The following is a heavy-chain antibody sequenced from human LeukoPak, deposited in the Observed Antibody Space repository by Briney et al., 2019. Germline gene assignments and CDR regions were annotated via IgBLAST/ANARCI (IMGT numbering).Heavy chain of an antibody. D-gene: IGHD5-18*01. CDR3: ARLTAYYYMDV. CDR1: GGSISSYY. CDR2: IYYSGST. Sequence: SETLSLTCAVSGGSISSYYWSWIRQPPGKGLEWIGYIYYSGSTNYNPSLKSRVTISVDTSKNQFSLKLSSVTAADTAVYYCARLTAYYYMDVWGKGTTVTVSS. J-gene: IGHJ6*03. V-gene: IGHV4-59*01.